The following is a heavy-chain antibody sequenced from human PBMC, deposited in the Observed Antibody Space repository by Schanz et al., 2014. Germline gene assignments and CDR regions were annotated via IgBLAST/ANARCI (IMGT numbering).Heavy chain of an antibody. Sequence: EVQLVESGGGLVQPGGSLRLSCAASGFIFSNSWMSWVRQAPGKGLEWVSYISSSGSTIYYADSVKGRFSISRDNSQNTLYLQMDSLRPEDTAVYFCAKDTGYCHGGACYCFEYWGLGILVTVSS. J-gene: IGHJ4*02. CDR3: AKDTGYCHGGACYCFEY. D-gene: IGHD2-8*02. V-gene: IGHV3-48*04. CDR2: ISSSGSTI. CDR1: GFIFSNSW.